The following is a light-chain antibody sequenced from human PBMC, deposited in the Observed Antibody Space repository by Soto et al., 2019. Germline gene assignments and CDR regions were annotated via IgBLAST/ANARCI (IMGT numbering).Light chain of an antibody. V-gene: IGKV3D-15*01. CDR3: QQDNNWGLS. CDR2: GSS. Sequence: IVLTQSPATLSVSPGERVTLSCSASENVGTNLAWYQQRPGQPPRLLIYGSSTRATGISATFSGSGSRTEFTRTISSLQKEDSAVYYCQQDNNWGLSFGGGTRVEIK. J-gene: IGKJ4*01. CDR1: ENVGTN.